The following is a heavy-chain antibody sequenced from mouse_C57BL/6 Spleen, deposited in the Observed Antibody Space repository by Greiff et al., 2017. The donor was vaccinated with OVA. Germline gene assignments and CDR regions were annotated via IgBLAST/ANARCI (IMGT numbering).Heavy chain of an antibody. D-gene: IGHD1-1*01. CDR2: IYPRSGNT. J-gene: IGHJ3*01. Sequence: VHLVESGAELARPGASVKLSCKASGYTFTSYGISWVKQRTGQGLEWIGEIYPRSGNTYYNEKFKGKATLTADKSSSTAYMELRSLTSEDSAVYFCGYYGSSRFAYWGQGTLVTVSA. V-gene: IGHV1-81*01. CDR1: GYTFTSYG. CDR3: GYYGSSRFAY.